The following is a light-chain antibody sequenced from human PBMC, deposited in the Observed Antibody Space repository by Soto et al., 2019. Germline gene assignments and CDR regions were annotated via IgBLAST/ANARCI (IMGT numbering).Light chain of an antibody. CDR1: QDISNY. CDR3: QQYDNLPPGLT. Sequence: DIQMTQSPSSLCASVGDRVTITCQASQDISNYLNWYQQKPGKAPKLLIYDASNLETGVPSRFSGSGSGTDFTFTISSLQPEDTATYYCQQYDNLPPGLTFGGGTKVEIK. J-gene: IGKJ4*01. CDR2: DAS. V-gene: IGKV1-33*01.